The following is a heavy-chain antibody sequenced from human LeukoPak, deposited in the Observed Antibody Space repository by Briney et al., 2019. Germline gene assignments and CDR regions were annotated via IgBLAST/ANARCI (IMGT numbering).Heavy chain of an antibody. J-gene: IGHJ4*02. Sequence: PGGSLRLSCAASGFTFSSYGMNWVRQAPGKGLEWVSYISSSGSTIYYADSVKGRFTISRDNAKNSLYLQMNSLRAEDTAVYYCARDDYYDSSGYGPEFDYWGQGTLVTVSS. V-gene: IGHV3-48*03. CDR3: ARDDYYDSSGYGPEFDY. D-gene: IGHD3-22*01. CDR1: GFTFSSYG. CDR2: ISSSGSTI.